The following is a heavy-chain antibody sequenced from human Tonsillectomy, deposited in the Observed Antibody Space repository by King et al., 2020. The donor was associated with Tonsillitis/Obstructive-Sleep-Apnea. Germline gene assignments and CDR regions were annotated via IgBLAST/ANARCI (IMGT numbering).Heavy chain of an antibody. D-gene: IGHD1-1*01. CDR2: IYYSGST. V-gene: IGHV4-59*01. CDR3: ARDQEGTASGYSYSGRDV. CDR1: GGSISSYY. J-gene: IGHJ6*02. Sequence: QLQESGPGLVKPSETLSLTCTVSGGSISSYYWSWIRQPPGKGLEWIGYIYYSGSTNYNPSLKSRVTISVDTSKNQFSLKLSSVTAADTAVYYCARDQEGTASGYSYSGRDVWGQGTTVPVSS.